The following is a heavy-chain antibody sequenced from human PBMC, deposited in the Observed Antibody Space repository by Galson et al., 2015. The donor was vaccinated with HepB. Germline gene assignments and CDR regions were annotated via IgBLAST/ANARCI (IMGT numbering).Heavy chain of an antibody. Sequence: SLRLSCAASGFTFSSYSMNWVRQAPGKGLEWVSSISSSSSYIYYADSVKGRFTISRDNAKNSLYLQMNSLRAEDTAVYYCARDGNLVVVRYYFDYWGQGTLVTVSS. J-gene: IGHJ4*02. CDR2: ISSSSSYI. CDR1: GFTFSSYS. D-gene: IGHD3-22*01. CDR3: ARDGNLVVVRYYFDY. V-gene: IGHV3-21*01.